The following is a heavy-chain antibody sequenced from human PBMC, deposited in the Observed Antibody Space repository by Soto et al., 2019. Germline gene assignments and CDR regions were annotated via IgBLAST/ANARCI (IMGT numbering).Heavy chain of an antibody. V-gene: IGHV4-61*08. Sequence: SETLSLTCSVSGGSISGGDYHWSWIRQPPGKGLEWIGYIYYSGSTNYNPSLKSRVTISVDTSKNQFSLKLSSVTAADTAVYYCARAGHYYGSGSAYFDYWGQGTLVTVSS. CDR1: GGSISGGDYH. J-gene: IGHJ4*02. D-gene: IGHD3-10*01. CDR3: ARAGHYYGSGSAYFDY. CDR2: IYYSGST.